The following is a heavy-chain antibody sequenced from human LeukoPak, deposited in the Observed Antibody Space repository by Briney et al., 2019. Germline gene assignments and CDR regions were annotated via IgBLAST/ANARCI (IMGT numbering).Heavy chain of an antibody. V-gene: IGHV4-39*07. Sequence: PSETLFLTCTVSGGPTSSSSYYWGWIRQPPGKGLEWIGSSYYSGSTYYNPSLKSRVTISVDPSKNQFSLKLSSVTAADTAVYFCARGLGYDILTGYCYGFDPWGQGTLVTVSS. CDR2: SYYSGST. D-gene: IGHD3-9*01. CDR3: ARGLGYDILTGYCYGFDP. CDR1: GGPTSSSSYY. J-gene: IGHJ5*02.